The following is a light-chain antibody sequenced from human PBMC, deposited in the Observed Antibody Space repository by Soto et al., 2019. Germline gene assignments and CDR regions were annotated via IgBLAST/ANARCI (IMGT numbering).Light chain of an antibody. CDR3: SSYAGTFYV. Sequence: QCALTQPASVSGSPGQSITISCTGTSSDVGGYNYVSWYQQHPGKAPKLMIYEVSNRPSGVSNRFSGSKSGNTASLTISGLQAEDEADYYCSSYAGTFYVFGTGTKVTVL. CDR1: SSDVGGYNY. J-gene: IGLJ1*01. CDR2: EVS. V-gene: IGLV2-14*01.